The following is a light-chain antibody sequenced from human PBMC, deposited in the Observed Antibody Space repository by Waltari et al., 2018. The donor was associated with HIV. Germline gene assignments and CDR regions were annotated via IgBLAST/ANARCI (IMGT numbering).Light chain of an antibody. CDR1: NLGDTY. Sequence: SYELPQPPSVSVSPAPQPSFTCPGANLGDTYASWYQQKPGQSPVLVIHQNSKRPSGIPERFSGSDSGDTATLTISGTQAVDEADYYCQAWDSSSAVVFGGGTKLTVL. V-gene: IGLV3-1*01. CDR2: QNS. J-gene: IGLJ2*01. CDR3: QAWDSSSAVV.